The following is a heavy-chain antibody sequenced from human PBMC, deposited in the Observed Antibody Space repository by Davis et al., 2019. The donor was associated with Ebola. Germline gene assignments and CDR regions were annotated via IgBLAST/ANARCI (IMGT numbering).Heavy chain of an antibody. CDR2: INAGNGNT. CDR1: GYTFTSYA. V-gene: IGHV1-3*01. J-gene: IGHJ6*02. CDR3: ARDKIVVVPAAIVADYYYYGMDV. D-gene: IGHD2-2*02. Sequence: ASVKVSCKASGYTFTSYAMHWVRQAPGQRLEWMGWINAGNGNTKYSQKFQGRVTITRDTSASTAYMELSSLRSEDTAVYYCARDKIVVVPAAIVADYYYYGMDVWGQGTTVTVSS.